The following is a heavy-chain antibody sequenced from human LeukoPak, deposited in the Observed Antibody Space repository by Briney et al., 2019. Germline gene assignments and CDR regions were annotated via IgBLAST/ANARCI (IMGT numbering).Heavy chain of an antibody. D-gene: IGHD3-22*01. CDR1: GFTFSNYA. CDR3: ARAKSAYYYDCTDY. J-gene: IGHJ4*02. V-gene: IGHV3-30-3*01. CDR2: ISHDGSEK. Sequence: AGSLRPACAASGFTFSNYAVHWVRQAPDKGLEWVAVISHDGSEKYYADSVKGRFTLSRDKSKNTLYLQMNSLSTEETAVYYCARAKSAYYYDCTDYWGQGTLVTVSS.